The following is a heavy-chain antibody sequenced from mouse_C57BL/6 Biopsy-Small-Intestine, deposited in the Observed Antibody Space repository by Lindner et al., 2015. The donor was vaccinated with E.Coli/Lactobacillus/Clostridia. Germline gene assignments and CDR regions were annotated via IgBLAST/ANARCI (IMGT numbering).Heavy chain of an antibody. CDR2: IDPENGDT. V-gene: IGHV14-4*01. CDR3: TVTGTYYAMDY. J-gene: IGHJ4*01. D-gene: IGHD4-1*01. Sequence: VQLQESGAELVRPGASVKLSRTASGFNIKDDYMHWVKQRPEQGLEWIGWIDPENGDTEYASKFQGKATITADTSSNTAYLQLSSLTSEDTAVYYCTVTGTYYAMDYWGQGTSVTVSS. CDR1: GFNIKDDY.